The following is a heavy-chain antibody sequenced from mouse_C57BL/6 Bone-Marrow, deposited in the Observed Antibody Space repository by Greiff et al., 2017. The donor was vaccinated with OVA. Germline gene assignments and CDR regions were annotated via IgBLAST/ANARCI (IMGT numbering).Heavy chain of an antibody. CDR1: GYTFTSYG. D-gene: IGHD3-1*01. CDR3: AREGLYAMDY. CDR2: IYPRSGNT. V-gene: IGHV1-81*01. J-gene: IGHJ4*01. Sequence: QVQLKQSGAELARPGASVKLSCKASGYTFTSYGISWVKQRPGQGLEWIGEIYPRSGNTYYNEKFKGKATLTADKSSSTAYMELRSLTSEDSAVYFCAREGLYAMDYWGQGTSVTVSS.